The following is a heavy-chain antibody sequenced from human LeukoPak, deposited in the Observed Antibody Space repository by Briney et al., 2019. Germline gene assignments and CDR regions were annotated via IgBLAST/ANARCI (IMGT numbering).Heavy chain of an antibody. V-gene: IGHV3-23*01. CDR1: GFTFSSYG. D-gene: IGHD4-23*01. J-gene: IGHJ4*02. CDR2: ISGSGGST. CDR3: AKSRLVVTAFDY. Sequence: GGSLRLSCAASGFTFSSYGMSWVRQAPGKGLEWVSHISGSGGSTYYADSVKGRFTISRDNSKNTLYLQMNSLRGEDTAVYYCAKSRLVVTAFDYWGQGTLVTVSS.